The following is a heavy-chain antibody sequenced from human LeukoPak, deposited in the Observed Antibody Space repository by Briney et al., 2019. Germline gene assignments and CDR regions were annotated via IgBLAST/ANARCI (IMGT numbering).Heavy chain of an antibody. CDR3: AREDYYNSGGYYLDY. CDR2: IYHSGST. V-gene: IGHV4-38-2*02. D-gene: IGHD3-22*01. J-gene: IGHJ4*02. CDR1: GYSISRGYS. Sequence: SETLSLTGTVSGYSISRGYSWGWIRQPPGKGLEWIGNIYHSGSTNYSPSLKSRVTISVDTSKNQFSLKLSSVTAADTAVYFCAREDYYNSGGYYLDYWGQGTLVTVSS.